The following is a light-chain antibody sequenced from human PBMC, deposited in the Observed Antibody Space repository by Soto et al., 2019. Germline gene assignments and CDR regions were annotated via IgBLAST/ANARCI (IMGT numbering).Light chain of an antibody. CDR1: QSVRSNY. J-gene: IGKJ2*01. V-gene: IGKV3-20*01. CDR2: GAS. Sequence: EIVLTQSRGTLSLSPGERATLSCRASQSVRSNYLAWYQQQPGQAPRLLIYGASSRATGIPDRFGGTGSGASIALTFSSLEPGVFGVYYGQQYGGSPHSCGEGPKLDIE. CDR3: QQYGGSPHS.